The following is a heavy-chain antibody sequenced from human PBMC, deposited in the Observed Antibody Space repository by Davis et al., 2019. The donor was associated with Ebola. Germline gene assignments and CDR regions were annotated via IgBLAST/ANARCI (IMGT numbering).Heavy chain of an antibody. CDR3: ARLYCSSTSCYY. J-gene: IGHJ4*02. Sequence: GESLKISCAASGFTFSSYAMHWVRQAPGKGLVWVSRINSDGSSTSYADSVKGRFTISRDNAKNTLYLQMNSLRAEDTAVYYCARLYCSSTSCYYWGQGTLVTVSS. D-gene: IGHD2-2*01. CDR2: INSDGSST. V-gene: IGHV3-74*01. CDR1: GFTFSSYA.